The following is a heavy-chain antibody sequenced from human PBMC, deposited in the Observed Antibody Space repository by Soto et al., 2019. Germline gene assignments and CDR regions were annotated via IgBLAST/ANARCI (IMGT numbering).Heavy chain of an antibody. CDR2: INTDGSST. CDR3: TRDPGAYSSTWSFYFDS. V-gene: IGHV3-74*01. J-gene: IGHJ4*02. CDR1: GFTFSRFW. D-gene: IGHD6-13*01. Sequence: EVQLVESGGGLVQPGGSLRLSCVASGFTFSRFWMHWVRQAPGKGLVWVSRINTDGSSTTYADSVKGRFTISRDNAKNTLYLQMDSLRAEDTGVYYCTRDPGAYSSTWSFYFDSWGQGTLVTVSS.